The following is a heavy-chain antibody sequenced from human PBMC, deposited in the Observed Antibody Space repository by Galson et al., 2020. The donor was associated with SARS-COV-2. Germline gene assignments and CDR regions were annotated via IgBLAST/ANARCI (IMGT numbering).Heavy chain of an antibody. CDR2: IYDSGST. V-gene: IGHV4-59*01. CDR3: AREVYSSSWTNSFDP. CDR1: GGSFSGYY. J-gene: IGHJ5*02. D-gene: IGHD2-2*01. Sequence: SETLSLTCAVYGGSFSGYYWSWIRQPPGKGLEWIGYIYDSGSTNYNPSLRSRVTISVDTSKNQFSLEVTSVTTADTALYYCAREVYSSSWTNSFDPWGQGTLVTVSS.